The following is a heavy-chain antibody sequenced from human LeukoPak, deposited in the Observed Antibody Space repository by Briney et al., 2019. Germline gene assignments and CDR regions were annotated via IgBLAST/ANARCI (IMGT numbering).Heavy chain of an antibody. CDR1: GGSISTYY. J-gene: IGHJ6*02. Sequence: SETLSLTCTVSGGSISTYYWSWIRQPPGKGLEWIAYIDYSGSTSYNPSLKSRVSISIDTSKNQFSLKLSSVTAADTAVYYCARGRRKAARPDGMDVWGQGTTVTVSS. CDR3: ARGRRKAARPDGMDV. V-gene: IGHV4-59*08. CDR2: IDYSGST. D-gene: IGHD6-6*01.